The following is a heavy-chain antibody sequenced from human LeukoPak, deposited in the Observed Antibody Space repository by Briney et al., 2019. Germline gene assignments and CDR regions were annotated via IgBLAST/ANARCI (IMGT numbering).Heavy chain of an antibody. J-gene: IGHJ6*03. CDR1: GGSISSSSYY. CDR2: IYYSGST. D-gene: IGHD2-8*01. V-gene: IGHV4-39*01. CDR3: ARGANYYYHMDV. Sequence: SETLSLTCTVSGGSISSSSYYWVWIRQPPGKGMEWIGSIYYSGSTYYNPSLKSRVTISVDTSKNQFSLKLSSVTAADTAVYYCARGANYYYHMDVWGKGTTVTVSS.